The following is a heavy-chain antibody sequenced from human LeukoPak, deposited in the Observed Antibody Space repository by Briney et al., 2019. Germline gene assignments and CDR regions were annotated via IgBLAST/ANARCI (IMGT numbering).Heavy chain of an antibody. Sequence: PSETLSLTCTVSGGSISSYYWSWLRQPPGKGLEWIGYIYYSGSTNYNPSLKSRVTISVDTSKNQFSLKLSSVTAADTAVYYCARRYSYGSSAFDIWGQGTVVTVSS. CDR2: IYYSGST. CDR1: GGSISSYY. CDR3: ARRYSYGSSAFDI. D-gene: IGHD5-18*01. J-gene: IGHJ3*02. V-gene: IGHV4-59*08.